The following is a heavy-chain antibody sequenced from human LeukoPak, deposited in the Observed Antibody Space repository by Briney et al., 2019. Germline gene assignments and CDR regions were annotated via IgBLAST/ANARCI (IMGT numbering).Heavy chain of an antibody. CDR1: GFTFSSYA. CDR3: ARILPIDY. Sequence: GGSLRLSCAASGFTFSSYAMHWVRQAPGKGLEWVAVISYDGSNKYYADSVKGRFTISRDNSKNTLYLQMNSLRAEDTAVYYCARILPIDYWGQGTLVTVSS. J-gene: IGHJ4*02. CDR2: ISYDGSNK. V-gene: IGHV3-30-3*01.